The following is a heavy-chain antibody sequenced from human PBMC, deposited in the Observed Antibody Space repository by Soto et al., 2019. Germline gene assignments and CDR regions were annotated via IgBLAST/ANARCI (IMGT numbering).Heavy chain of an antibody. J-gene: IGHJ4*02. Sequence: QVQLQESGSGLVKPSQTLSLTCTVSGVSINSAGYCWSWIRQPPGKGLEWIGCIYYSGSPYYKPSLKSRVAISMDGSSNQFSLKLNSVTAADTAVYFCAGGVRFLEWLLNWGQGALVTVSS. D-gene: IGHD3-3*01. V-gene: IGHV4-30-2*01. CDR2: IYYSGSP. CDR1: GVSINSAGYC. CDR3: AGGVRFLEWLLN.